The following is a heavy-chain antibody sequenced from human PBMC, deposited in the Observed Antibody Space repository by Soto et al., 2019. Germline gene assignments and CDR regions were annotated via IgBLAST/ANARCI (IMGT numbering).Heavy chain of an antibody. CDR3: ARGVPSPLADSSGYYDY. J-gene: IGHJ4*02. CDR2: IYPGDSDT. D-gene: IGHD3-22*01. Sequence: GESLKISCKGSGYSFTSYWIGWVRQMPGKGLEWMGIIYPGDSDTRYSPSFQGQVTISADKSISTAYLQWSSLKASDTAMYYCARGVPSPLADSSGYYDYWGQGTLVTVSS. CDR1: GYSFTSYW. V-gene: IGHV5-51*01.